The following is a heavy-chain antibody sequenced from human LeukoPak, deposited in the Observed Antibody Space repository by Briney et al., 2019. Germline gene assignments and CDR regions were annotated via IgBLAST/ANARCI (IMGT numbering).Heavy chain of an antibody. CDR1: GGSISSTSYY. Sequence: SETLSLTCTVSGGSISSTSYYWGWIRQPPGKGLEYIGSIYYSGSTYYNPSLKSRVTISVDTSKNQFSLKLSSVTAADTAVYYCARGPPDCSSTSCYAFDSFDTGGQGTMVTVSS. V-gene: IGHV4-39*07. J-gene: IGHJ3*02. D-gene: IGHD2-2*01. CDR3: ARGPPDCSSTSCYAFDSFDT. CDR2: IYYSGST.